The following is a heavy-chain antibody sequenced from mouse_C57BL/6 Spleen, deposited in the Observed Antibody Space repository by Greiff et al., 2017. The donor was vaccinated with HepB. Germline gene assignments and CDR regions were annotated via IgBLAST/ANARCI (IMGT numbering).Heavy chain of an antibody. V-gene: IGHV1-64*01. D-gene: IGHD2-4*01. Sequence: QVQLQQPGAELVKPGASVKLSCKASGYTFTSYWMHWVKQRPGQGLEWIGMIHPNSGSTNYNEKFKSKATLTVDKSSSTAYMQLSSLTSEDSAVYYCARSGEYDGGFTYWGQGTLVTVSA. CDR1: GYTFTSYW. J-gene: IGHJ3*01. CDR2: IHPNSGST. CDR3: ARSGEYDGGFTY.